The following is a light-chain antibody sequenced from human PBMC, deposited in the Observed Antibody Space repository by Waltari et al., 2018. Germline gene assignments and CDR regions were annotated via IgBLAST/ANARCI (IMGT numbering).Light chain of an antibody. CDR2: GAS. Sequence: EIVLTQSPGTLSLSLGERATLSCRARQSVSRALAGYQQKPGQAPRLLIFGASTRATGIPDRFSGSGSGTDFSLTISRLEPDDFAVYYCQHYLRLPVTFGQGTTVEI. J-gene: IGKJ1*01. CDR1: QSVSRA. CDR3: QHYLRLPVT. V-gene: IGKV3-20*01.